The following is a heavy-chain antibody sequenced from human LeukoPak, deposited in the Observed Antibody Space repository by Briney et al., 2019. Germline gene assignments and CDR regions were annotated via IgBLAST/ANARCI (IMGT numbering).Heavy chain of an antibody. V-gene: IGHV4-59*01. CDR3: AGRGYSYGNDDY. D-gene: IGHD5-18*01. CDR1: GGSISSYY. Sequence: SETLSLTCTVSGGSISSYYWSWIRQPPGKGLEWIGYIYYSGSTNYYPSLKSRVTISVDTSKNQFSLKLSSVTAADTAVYYCAGRGYSYGNDDYWGQGTLVTVSS. CDR2: IYYSGST. J-gene: IGHJ4*02.